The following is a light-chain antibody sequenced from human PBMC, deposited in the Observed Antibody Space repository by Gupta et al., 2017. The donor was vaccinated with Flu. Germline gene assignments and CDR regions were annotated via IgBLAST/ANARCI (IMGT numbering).Light chain of an antibody. J-gene: IGKJ5*01. CDR2: GAS. CDR1: QSVSSN. V-gene: IGKV3-15*01. CDR3: QQYADWPPIT. Sequence: EIVMTQSPDTLSVSPGERATLSCRASQSVSSNLAWYQHKPGLAPRLLIYGASTRATGIADRFSGSGYGTEFTLTISSRQSEDFAVYYCQQYADWPPITFGQGTRLEIK.